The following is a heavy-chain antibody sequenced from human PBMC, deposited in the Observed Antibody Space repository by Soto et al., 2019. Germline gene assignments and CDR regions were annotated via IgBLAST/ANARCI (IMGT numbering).Heavy chain of an antibody. J-gene: IGHJ4*02. D-gene: IGHD3-22*01. Sequence: QLQESGPGLVKPSQTLSLTCTVSGGSISSVGSYWSWIRQRPRKGLACLGYIYYSGNAYYNPSLENRLTISVDTSRNQFSLELRSVSAADTAGYYCARQVGGDSSGYFDYWGQGTLVTGSS. CDR1: GGSISSVGSY. CDR2: IYYSGNA. CDR3: ARQVGGDSSGYFDY. V-gene: IGHV4-31*03.